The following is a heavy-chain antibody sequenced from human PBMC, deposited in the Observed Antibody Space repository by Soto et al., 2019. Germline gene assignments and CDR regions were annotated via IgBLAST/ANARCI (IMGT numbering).Heavy chain of an antibody. V-gene: IGHV4-59*01. CDR3: ARHRWGDTDDWFDP. CDR1: GGSISSDY. CDR2: INYSGST. Sequence: SETLSLTCTVSGGSISSDYWSWIRQPPGKGLEWIGHINYSGSTNYNPSLKSRVTISVDTSKNQFSLKLSSVTAADTAVYYCARHRWGDTDDWFDPWGQGSLVTVSS. J-gene: IGHJ5*02. D-gene: IGHD2-21*02.